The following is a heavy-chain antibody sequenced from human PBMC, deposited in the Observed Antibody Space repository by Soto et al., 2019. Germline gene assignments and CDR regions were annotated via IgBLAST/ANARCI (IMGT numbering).Heavy chain of an antibody. CDR1: GFTFSMYW. Sequence: GGSLRLSCVVSGFTFSMYWMHWVRQVPGQSPFWVSRISDDVTTTNYADSVRGRFTISRDNSKNTLYLQMNNLKPDDTAIYYCTRGHRADSSGTGDHWGQGTRVTVSS. CDR3: TRGHRADSSGTGDH. J-gene: IGHJ4*02. V-gene: IGHV3-74*01. D-gene: IGHD1-26*01. CDR2: ISDDVTTT.